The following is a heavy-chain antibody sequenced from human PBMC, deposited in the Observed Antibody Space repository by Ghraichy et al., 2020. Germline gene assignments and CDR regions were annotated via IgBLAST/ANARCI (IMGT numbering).Heavy chain of an antibody. CDR1: GGSMTSYY. CDR3: ARMSAFRFDD. D-gene: IGHD3-3*01. Sequence: SETLSLTCTVSGGSMTSYYWSWIRQPPGKGLQWIGYAHYSGSANYNRSLKSRVTISVDTSKNQFSLRLTSLTAADTAFYYCARMSAFRFDDWGQGTLVTVSS. J-gene: IGHJ4*02. V-gene: IGHV4-59*01. CDR2: AHYSGSA.